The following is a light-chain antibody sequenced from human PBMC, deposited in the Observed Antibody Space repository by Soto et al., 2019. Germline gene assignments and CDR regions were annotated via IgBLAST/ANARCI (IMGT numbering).Light chain of an antibody. Sequence: DIQMTQSPSSLSASVGDRVTITCRASQGIINYLAWYQQRPGKVPKLLIYAASTLQSGVPSRFSGSGSETDFLLTISSLQPEDVAIYYCQKYNSAPRTFGQGINVEIK. V-gene: IGKV1-27*01. CDR1: QGIINY. CDR2: AAS. J-gene: IGKJ1*01. CDR3: QKYNSAPRT.